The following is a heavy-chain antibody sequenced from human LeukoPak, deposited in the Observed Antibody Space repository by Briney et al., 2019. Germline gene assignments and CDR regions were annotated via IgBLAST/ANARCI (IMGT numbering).Heavy chain of an antibody. J-gene: IGHJ2*01. V-gene: IGHV4-59*08. D-gene: IGHD6-13*01. CDR2: IYYSGST. Sequence: SKTLSLTCTVSGGSISSYYWSWIRQPPGKGLEWIGYIYYSGSTNYNPSLKSRVTISVDTSKTQFSLKLSSAMTADTAVYYCAKVVSQQLGRPGYFDLWGRGTLVTVSS. CDR1: GGSISSYY. CDR3: AKVVSQQLGRPGYFDL.